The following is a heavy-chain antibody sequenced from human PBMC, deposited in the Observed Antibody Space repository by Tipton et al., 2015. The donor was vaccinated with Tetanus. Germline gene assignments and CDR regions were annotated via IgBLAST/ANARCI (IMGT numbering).Heavy chain of an antibody. CDR1: EYTFTNYY. CDR3: AREMIGCSSTTCYFDF. D-gene: IGHD2-2*01. Sequence: SGTSLKVSCKASEYTFTNYYIHWVRQAPGQGLEWMGEINPNSGDAKNAQKFQGRITVTRDTSINTAYMDLTRLTSDDTAVYFCAREMIGCSSTTCYFDFWGQGTLVTVSS. J-gene: IGHJ4*02. V-gene: IGHV1-2*02. CDR2: INPNSGDA.